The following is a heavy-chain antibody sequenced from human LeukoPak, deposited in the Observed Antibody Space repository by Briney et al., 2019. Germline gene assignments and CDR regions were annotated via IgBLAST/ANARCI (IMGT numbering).Heavy chain of an antibody. J-gene: IGHJ4*02. Sequence: SETLSLTCTVSGGSISSSSYYWGWIRQPPGKGLEWIGSIYYSGSTYYNPSLKSRVTISVDTSKNQFSLKLSSVTAADTAVYYCARDSVGYSYGPFDYWGQGTLVTVSS. CDR2: IYYSGST. D-gene: IGHD5-18*01. V-gene: IGHV4-39*07. CDR1: GGSISSSSYY. CDR3: ARDSVGYSYGPFDY.